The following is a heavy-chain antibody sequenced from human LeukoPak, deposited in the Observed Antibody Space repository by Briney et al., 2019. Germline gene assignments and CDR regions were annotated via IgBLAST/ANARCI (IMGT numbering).Heavy chain of an antibody. CDR1: GYTFTSYY. CDR2: INPSGGST. D-gene: IGHD2-15*01. V-gene: IGHV1-46*01. Sequence: GASVKVSCKASGYTFTSYYMHWVRQAPGQGLEWMGIINPSGGSTSYAQKFQGRVTMTRDTSTSTVYMELSSLRSEDTAVYYCARDRGELGYCSGGSCYRPYYFDYWGQGTLVTVSS. J-gene: IGHJ4*02. CDR3: ARDRGELGYCSGGSCYRPYYFDY.